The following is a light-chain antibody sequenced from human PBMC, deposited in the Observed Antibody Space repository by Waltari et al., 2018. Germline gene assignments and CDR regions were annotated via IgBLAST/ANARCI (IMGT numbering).Light chain of an antibody. J-gene: IGKJ1*01. V-gene: IGKV3-20*01. CDR2: GAS. Sequence: SCRASQSVGRSLAWYQQKPGQAPRLLIFGASTRATGIPDRFSGSGSGTDFSLTISRLEPEDFAVYYCQHNLRLPVTFGQGTKVEFK. CDR3: QHNLRLPVT. CDR1: QSVGRS.